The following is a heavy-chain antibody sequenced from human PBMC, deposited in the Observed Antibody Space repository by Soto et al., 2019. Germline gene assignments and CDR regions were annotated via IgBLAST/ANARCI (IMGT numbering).Heavy chain of an antibody. D-gene: IGHD3-22*01. CDR1: GGTFSSYA. V-gene: IGHV1-69*12. CDR3: ARDGYYYDSSGYYYHFDY. Sequence: QVQLVQSGAEVKKPGSSVKVSCKASGGTFSSYAISWVRQAPGQGLEWMGGIIPIFGTANYAQKFQGRVTITADESTSTAYMQLSSLRSEDTAVYYCARDGYYYDSSGYYYHFDYWGQGTLVTVSS. CDR2: IIPIFGTA. J-gene: IGHJ4*02.